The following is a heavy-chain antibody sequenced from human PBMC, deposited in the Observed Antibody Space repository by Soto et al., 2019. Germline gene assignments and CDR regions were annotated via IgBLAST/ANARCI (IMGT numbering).Heavy chain of an antibody. D-gene: IGHD3-10*01. CDR1: GFTFSDYY. CDR2: ISSSGSTI. V-gene: IGHV3-11*01. J-gene: IGHJ6*03. CDR3: ARDLGMVRGYYYYYYMDV. Sequence: GGSLRLSCAASGFTFSDYYMSWIRQAPGKGLEWVSYISSSGSTIYYADSVKGRFTISRDNAKNSLYLQMNSLRAEDTAVYYCARDLGMVRGYYYYYYMDVWGKGTTVTVSS.